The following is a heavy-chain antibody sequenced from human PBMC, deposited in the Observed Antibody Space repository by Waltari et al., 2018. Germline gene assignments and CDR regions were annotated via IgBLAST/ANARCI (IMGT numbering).Heavy chain of an antibody. V-gene: IGHV4-38-2*02. CDR1: GYSISSGYY. CDR3: AREPDYGDSFDY. J-gene: IGHJ4*02. CDR2: IYHSGST. Sequence: QVQLQESGPGLVKPSETLSLTCAVSGYSISSGYYWGWIRQPPGKGLEWIGSIYHSGSTYYNPSLKSRVTISVDTSKNQFSLKLSSVTAADTAVYYCAREPDYGDSFDYWGQGTLVTVSS. D-gene: IGHD4-17*01.